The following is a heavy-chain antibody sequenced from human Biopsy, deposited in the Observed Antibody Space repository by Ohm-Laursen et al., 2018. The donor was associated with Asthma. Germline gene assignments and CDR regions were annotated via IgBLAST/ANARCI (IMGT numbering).Heavy chain of an antibody. Sequence: SLRLSCAASGFDLRDYTMTWIRQAPGKGLEWISYISSSGSSILYADSVKGRFTISRDNAKNSLHLQMNSLRAEDTAIYYCARDIAFGGVHDFWGQGTLVAVSS. V-gene: IGHV3-11*01. D-gene: IGHD3-16*01. CDR2: ISSSGSSI. CDR3: ARDIAFGGVHDF. CDR1: GFDLRDYT. J-gene: IGHJ4*02.